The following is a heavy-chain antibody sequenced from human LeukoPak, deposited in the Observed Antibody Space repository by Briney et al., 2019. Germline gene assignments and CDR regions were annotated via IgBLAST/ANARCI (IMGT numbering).Heavy chain of an antibody. D-gene: IGHD2-15*01. J-gene: IGHJ5*02. CDR1: GFTFSTYW. CDR3: VLPGRRCNAESCYSWFDA. Sequence: GGSLRLSCAASGFTFSTYWMSWVRQAPGKGLEWVAQIKQDGNVKKYTDSLKGRFTVSRDNAKNLLYLEMNSLRVEDTAVYYRVLPGRRCNAESCYSWFDAWGQGSLVIVSS. CDR2: IKQDGNVK. V-gene: IGHV3-7*03.